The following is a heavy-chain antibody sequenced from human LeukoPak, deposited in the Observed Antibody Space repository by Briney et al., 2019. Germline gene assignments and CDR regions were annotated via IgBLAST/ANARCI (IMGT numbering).Heavy chain of an antibody. V-gene: IGHV3-23*01. CDR3: AKFEFGF. Sequence: QSGGSLRLSCVVSGFTFSSYVMSWVRQAPGKGLEWVSAISGSGGSTYYADSVKGRFTISRDNSKNTLYLQMNSLRDEDTAVYYCAKFEFGFWGQGTLVTVSS. J-gene: IGHJ4*02. D-gene: IGHD3-16*01. CDR2: ISGSGGST. CDR1: GFTFSSYV.